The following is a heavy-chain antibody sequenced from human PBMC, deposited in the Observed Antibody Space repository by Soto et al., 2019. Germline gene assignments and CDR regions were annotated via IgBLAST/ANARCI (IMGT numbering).Heavy chain of an antibody. CDR2: IDYSGNT. Sequence: QVQLQESGPGLVKPSETLSLTCTVSGGSISNYYWNWIRQTPGKGLEWIGYIDYSGNTNYNPSLKRRVTISVATSKNQVSLHVSSVTAADSAVYYCRGARPSLQEFDYWGQGTLVTVSS. D-gene: IGHD4-4*01. J-gene: IGHJ4*02. CDR3: RGARPSLQEFDY. CDR1: GGSISNYY. V-gene: IGHV4-59*01.